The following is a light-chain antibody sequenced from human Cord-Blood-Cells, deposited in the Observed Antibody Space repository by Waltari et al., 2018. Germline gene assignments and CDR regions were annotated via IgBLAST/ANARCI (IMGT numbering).Light chain of an antibody. CDR3: CSYAGSYTVV. V-gene: IGLV2-11*01. CDR2: DVS. CDR1: SSDVGGYNY. J-gene: IGLJ2*01. Sequence: QSALTQPRSVSGSPGQSVTISCTGTSSDVGGYNYVSWYQQPPGKATKLMIYDVSKRPSGVPDRFSGSKSGNTASLTISGRHAEDEADYYCCSYAGSYTVVFGGGTKLTVL.